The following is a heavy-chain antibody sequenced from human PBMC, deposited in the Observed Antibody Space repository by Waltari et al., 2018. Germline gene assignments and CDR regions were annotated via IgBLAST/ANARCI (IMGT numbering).Heavy chain of an antibody. J-gene: IGHJ4*02. CDR2: ISHDGNTE. D-gene: IGHD3-10*01. V-gene: IGHV3-30*07. CDR3: ARGFAAGSYSGSGYYFDY. CDR1: GFTFGNFL. Sequence: QVQLVESGGAVVQPGRSLRLSWAASGFTFGNFLLDWLRQAPGKALEWVAFISHDGNTEYYADSVKGRFTISRDPSKSTLFLQRNNLGDEDTAVYYCARGFAAGSYSGSGYYFDYWGQGSLVIVSS.